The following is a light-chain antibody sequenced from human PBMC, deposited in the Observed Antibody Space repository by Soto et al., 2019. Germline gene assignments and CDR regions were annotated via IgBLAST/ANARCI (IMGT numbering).Light chain of an antibody. CDR3: NQYNNWWT. CDR2: GAS. V-gene: IGKV3-15*01. Sequence: EIVMTQSPATLSVSPGERATLSCSASQTVSTSLAWYQQKPGRAPRLLIYGASTRASGVPARFSGSGSGKEFTLTISSLQSEDSAVYYCNQYNNWWTFGQGTKVDIK. CDR1: QTVSTS. J-gene: IGKJ1*01.